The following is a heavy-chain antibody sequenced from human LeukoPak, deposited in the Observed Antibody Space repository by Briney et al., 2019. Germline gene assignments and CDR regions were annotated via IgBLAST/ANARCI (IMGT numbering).Heavy chain of an antibody. Sequence: ASLKVSCKASGYTFTDYYMHWVPQAPGKGLEWMGLVNPEDGETIYAEKFQGRVTITADKSTNTAYMQQRSPRSDATAVYYYSTGWVRRGYYYYYRDVWGKGTTVSVSS. CDR2: VNPEDGET. CDR3: STGWVRRGYYYYYRDV. J-gene: IGHJ6*03. D-gene: IGHD1-1*01. CDR1: GYTFTDYY. V-gene: IGHV1-69-2*01.